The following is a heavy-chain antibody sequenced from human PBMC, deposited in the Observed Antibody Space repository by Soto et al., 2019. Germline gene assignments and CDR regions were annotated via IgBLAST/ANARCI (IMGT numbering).Heavy chain of an antibody. V-gene: IGHV4-39*01. CDR1: GGSISSSSYY. CDR3: ARVLRTRTQGQIDY. Sequence: QLQLQESGPGLVKPSETLSLTCTVSGGSISSSSYYWGWIRQPPGKGLEWIGSIYYSGSTYYNPSLKSRVTISVDTSKNQFSLKLSSVTAADTAVYYCARVLRTRTQGQIDYWGQGTLVTVSS. CDR2: IYYSGST. J-gene: IGHJ4*02.